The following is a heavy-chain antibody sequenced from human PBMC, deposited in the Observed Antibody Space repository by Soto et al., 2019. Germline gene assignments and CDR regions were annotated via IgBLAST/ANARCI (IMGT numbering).Heavy chain of an antibody. CDR1: GGSISVYY. CDR2: IDASGSP. CDR3: ARGVGSSPPRY. V-gene: IGHV4-59*01. J-gene: IGHJ4*02. D-gene: IGHD1-26*01. Sequence: SETLSLTCTISGGSISVYYWSWVRQPPGHELEWIGYIDASGSPYYNPSLRSRVTISADTSKNQISLKLTSPTAADTGVYYCARGVGSSPPRYWGRGTLVTVSS.